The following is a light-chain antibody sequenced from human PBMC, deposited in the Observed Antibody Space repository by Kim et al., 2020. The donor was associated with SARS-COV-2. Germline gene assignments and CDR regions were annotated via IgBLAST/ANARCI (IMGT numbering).Light chain of an antibody. V-gene: IGLV3-1*01. Sequence: PGQTASITCSGDKLGDKYACWYQQKPGQSPVVVIYQDSKRPSGIPGRFSGSNSGNTATLTISGTQAMDEADYYCQAWDSSTVWVFGGGTQLTVL. CDR3: QAWDSSTVWV. CDR2: QDS. J-gene: IGLJ3*02. CDR1: KLGDKY.